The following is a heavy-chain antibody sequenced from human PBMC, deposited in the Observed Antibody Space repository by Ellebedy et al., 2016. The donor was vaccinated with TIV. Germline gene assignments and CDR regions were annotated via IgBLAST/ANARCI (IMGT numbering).Heavy chain of an antibody. CDR2: VDAGSRS. D-gene: IGHD1-7*01. J-gene: IGHJ4*02. CDR3: AKLPVAYNWNYADDY. V-gene: IGHV4-4*07. Sequence: ESLKISCTASGFTFSSYAMSWVRQTADKGLEWLGRVDAGSRSNYNPSLRRRVTISRDTARNQFSLTLTSVTVADTAVYYCAKLPVAYNWNYADDYWGQGTLVTVSS. CDR1: GFTFSSYA.